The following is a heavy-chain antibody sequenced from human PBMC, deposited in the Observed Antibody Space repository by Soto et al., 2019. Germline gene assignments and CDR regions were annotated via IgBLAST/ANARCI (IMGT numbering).Heavy chain of an antibody. Sequence: SETLSLTCTVSGGSISSYYWSWIRQPPGKGLEWIGYIYYSGSTNYNPSLKSRVTISVDTSKNQFSLKLSSVTAADTAVYYCARRVVVVLAAMDNAFDIWGQGTMVTVSS. D-gene: IGHD2-2*01. V-gene: IGHV4-59*08. CDR3: ARRVVVVLAAMDNAFDI. J-gene: IGHJ3*02. CDR1: GGSISSYY. CDR2: IYYSGST.